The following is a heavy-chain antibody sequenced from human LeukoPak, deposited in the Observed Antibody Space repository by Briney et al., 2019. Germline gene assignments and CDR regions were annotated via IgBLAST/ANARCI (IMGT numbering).Heavy chain of an antibody. D-gene: IGHD3-22*01. V-gene: IGHV3-21*01. CDR1: GFTFSSYG. CDR2: ISSSSSYI. CDR3: ARDPQPYYYDSSGYSGNPFFDY. Sequence: GGSLRLSCAASGFTFSSYGMSWVRQAPGKGLEWVSSISSSSSYIYYADSVKGRFTISRDNAKNSLYLQMNSLRAEDTAVYYCARDPQPYYYDSSGYSGNPFFDYWGQGTLVTVSS. J-gene: IGHJ4*02.